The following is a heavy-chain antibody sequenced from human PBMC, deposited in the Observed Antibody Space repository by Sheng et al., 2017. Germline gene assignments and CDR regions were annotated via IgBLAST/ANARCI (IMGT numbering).Heavy chain of an antibody. CDR2: IYYSGST. J-gene: IGHJ2*01. D-gene: IGHD4-17*01. CDR3: ARGGKDYGDCYFDL. CDR1: GGSISSGGYY. V-gene: IGHV4-31*03. Sequence: QVQLQESGPGLVKPSQTLSLTCTVSGGSISSGGYYWSWIRQHPGKGLEWIGYIYYSGSTYYNPSLKSRVTISVDTSKNQFSLKLSSVTAADTAVYYCARGGKDYGDCYFDLWGRGTLVTVSS.